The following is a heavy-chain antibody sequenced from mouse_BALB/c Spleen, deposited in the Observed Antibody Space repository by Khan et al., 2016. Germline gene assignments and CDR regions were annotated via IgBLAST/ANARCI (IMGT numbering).Heavy chain of an antibody. D-gene: IGHD2-4*01. CDR2: IDPANDNT. CDR3: ARGMYDYGFAY. CDR1: GFNIKDTY. V-gene: IGHV14-3*02. Sequence: VRLQQSGAELVKPGASVKLSCTASGFNIKDTYIHWVKQRPEQGLEWIGRIDPANDNTKYDPRFQGKATITADTSSNTAYLQLSSLTSEDTAVYFCARGMYDYGFAYWGQGTLVSVSA. J-gene: IGHJ3*01.